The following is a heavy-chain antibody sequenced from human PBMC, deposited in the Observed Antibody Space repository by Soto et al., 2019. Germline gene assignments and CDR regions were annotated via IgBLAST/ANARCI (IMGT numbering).Heavy chain of an antibody. CDR2: INPNSGGT. CDR1: GYTFTGYY. Sequence: ASVKVSCKASGYTFTGYYMHWVRQAPGQGLEWMGWINPNSGGTNYAQKFQGWVTTTRDTSISTAYMELSRLRSDDTAVYYCARALTYYDFWSGYYPRYGMDVWGQGTTVTVSS. D-gene: IGHD3-3*01. V-gene: IGHV1-2*04. J-gene: IGHJ6*02. CDR3: ARALTYYDFWSGYYPRYGMDV.